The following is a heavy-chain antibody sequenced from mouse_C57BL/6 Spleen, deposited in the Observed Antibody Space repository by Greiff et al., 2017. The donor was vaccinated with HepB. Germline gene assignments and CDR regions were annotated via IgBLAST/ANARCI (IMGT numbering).Heavy chain of an antibody. Sequence: QVQLKESGAELVRPGTSVKVSCKASGYAFTNYLIEWVKQRPGQGLEWIGVINPGSGGTNYNEKFKGKATLTADKSSSTAYMQLSSLTSEDSAVYFCAGGYYYGSSYWYFDVWGTGTTVTVSS. J-gene: IGHJ1*03. CDR3: AGGYYYGSSYWYFDV. CDR2: INPGSGGT. CDR1: GYAFTNYL. V-gene: IGHV1-54*01. D-gene: IGHD1-1*01.